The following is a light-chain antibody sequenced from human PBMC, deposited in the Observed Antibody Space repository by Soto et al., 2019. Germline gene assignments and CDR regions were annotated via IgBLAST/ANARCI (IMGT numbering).Light chain of an antibody. CDR2: GNS. CDR1: SSNIGAGYD. J-gene: IGLJ2*01. Sequence: QSVLTQPPSVSGAPGQRVTVSCTGSSSNIGAGYDVHWYQQLPGTAPKLLIYGNSNRPSGVPDRFSGSKSGTSASLAITGLQAEDEADYYCQSKVFVGGTKLTVL. CDR3: QSKV. V-gene: IGLV1-40*01.